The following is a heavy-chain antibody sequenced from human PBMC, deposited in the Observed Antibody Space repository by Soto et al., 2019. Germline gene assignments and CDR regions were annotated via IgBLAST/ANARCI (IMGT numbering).Heavy chain of an antibody. CDR2: VNPIVSMS. Sequence: QVQLVQSGAEVKRPGSSVKVSCKASGDTFNFYSINWVRQAPGLGLEWMGRVNPIVSMSNYAQRFQGRVTMTADKSPNTAYMELSGLRSEDTAIYYCATSYGSGYRAFDYWGQGALVTVSS. J-gene: IGHJ4*02. D-gene: IGHD3-10*01. CDR1: GDTFNFYS. CDR3: ATSYGSGYRAFDY. V-gene: IGHV1-69*04.